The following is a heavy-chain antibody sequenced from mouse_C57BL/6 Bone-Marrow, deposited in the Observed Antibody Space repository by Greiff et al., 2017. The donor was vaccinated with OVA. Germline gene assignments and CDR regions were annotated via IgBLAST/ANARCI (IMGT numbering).Heavy chain of an antibody. CDR3: ARDERYYGSSLYAMDY. V-gene: IGHV5-4*01. J-gene: IGHJ4*01. CDR2: ISDGGSYT. D-gene: IGHD1-1*01. Sequence: EVQLVESGGDLVKPGGSLKLSCAASGFTFSSYAMSWVRQTPEKRLEWVATISDGGSYTYYPDNVKGRFTISRDNAKNNLYLQMSHLKSEDTAMYYCARDERYYGSSLYAMDYWGQGTSVTVSS. CDR1: GFTFSSYA.